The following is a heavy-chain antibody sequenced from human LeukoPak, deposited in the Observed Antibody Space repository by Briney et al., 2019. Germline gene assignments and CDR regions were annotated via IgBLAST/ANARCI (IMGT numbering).Heavy chain of an antibody. CDR3: ARERLHDYSRTLDY. D-gene: IGHD4-11*01. J-gene: IGHJ4*02. CDR1: GDSVSSNSAA. CDR2: TYYRSKWYN. Sequence: SQTLSLTCVISGDSVSSNSAAWNWIRQSPSRGLQWLGRTYYRSKWYNDYAVSVRSRITINPDTSKNQFSLQLSSVTPEDTAVYYCARERLHDYSRTLDYWGQGTLVTVSS. V-gene: IGHV6-1*01.